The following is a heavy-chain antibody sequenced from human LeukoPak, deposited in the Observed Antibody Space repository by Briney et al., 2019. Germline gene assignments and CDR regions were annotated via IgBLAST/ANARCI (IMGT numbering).Heavy chain of an antibody. CDR1: GGSISSYY. V-gene: IGHV4-59*01. CDR2: IYYSGST. Sequence: SETLSLTCTVSGGSISSYYWSWIRQPPGKGLEWIGYIYYSGSTNYNPSLKSRVTISVDTSKNQSSLKLSSVTAADTAVYYCARTGATKSGFDYWGQGTLVTVSS. D-gene: IGHD1-26*01. J-gene: IGHJ4*02. CDR3: ARTGATKSGFDY.